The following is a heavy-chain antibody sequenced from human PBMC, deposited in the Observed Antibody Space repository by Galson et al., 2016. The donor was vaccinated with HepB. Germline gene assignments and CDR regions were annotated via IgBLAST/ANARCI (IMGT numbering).Heavy chain of an antibody. CDR2: IYYSGST. D-gene: IGHD1-1*01. CDR3: ARTTPTDAFDS. J-gene: IGHJ4*02. Sequence: WIGYIYYSGSTYYNPSLKSRVTISVDTSKNQFSLKLSSVTAADTAVYSCARTTPTDAFDSWGQGALVTVSS. V-gene: IGHV4-30-4*01.